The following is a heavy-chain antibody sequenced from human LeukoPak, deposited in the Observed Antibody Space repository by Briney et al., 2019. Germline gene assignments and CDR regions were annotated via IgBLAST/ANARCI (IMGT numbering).Heavy chain of an antibody. D-gene: IGHD3-22*01. V-gene: IGHV3-33*01. CDR2: IWYDGSNK. Sequence: PGRSLRLSCAASGFTFSSYGMHWVRQAPGKGLEWVAVIWYDGSNKYYADSVKGRFTISRDNSENTLYLQMNSLRAEDTAVYYCARDPEGYNWFDPWGQGTLVTVSS. CDR3: ARDPEGYNWFDP. J-gene: IGHJ5*02. CDR1: GFTFSSYG.